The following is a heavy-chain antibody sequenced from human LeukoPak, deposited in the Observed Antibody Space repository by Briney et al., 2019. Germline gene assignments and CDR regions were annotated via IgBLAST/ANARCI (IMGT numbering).Heavy chain of an antibody. CDR2: MNPNSGNT. CDR3: AARSGRFDAFDI. V-gene: IGHV1-8*01. D-gene: IGHD1-26*01. CDR1: GYTFTSYD. Sequence: ASVKVSCKASGYTFTSYDINWVRQATGQGLEWMGWMNPNSGNTGYAQKFQGRVTITRDMSTSTAYMELSSLRSEDTAVYYCAARSGRFDAFDIWGQGTMVTVSS. J-gene: IGHJ3*02.